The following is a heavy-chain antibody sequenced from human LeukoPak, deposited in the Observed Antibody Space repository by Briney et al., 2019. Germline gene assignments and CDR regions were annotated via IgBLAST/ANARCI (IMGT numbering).Heavy chain of an antibody. CDR1: GFTFSGYW. D-gene: IGHD1-7*01. Sequence: GESLRLSCAASGFTFSGYWMSWVRRAPGKGLEWVANIKQDGSDKYYVDSVKDRFTISRDNAKNSVYLQMNSLRAEDTAVYYCAKEKTTGTYYVDYWGQGTLVTVSS. J-gene: IGHJ4*02. CDR3: AKEKTTGTYYVDY. V-gene: IGHV3-7*03. CDR2: IKQDGSDK.